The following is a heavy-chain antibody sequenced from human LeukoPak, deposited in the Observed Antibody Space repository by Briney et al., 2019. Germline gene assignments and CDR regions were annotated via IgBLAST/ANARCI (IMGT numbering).Heavy chain of an antibody. D-gene: IGHD3-10*01. J-gene: IGHJ6*02. V-gene: IGHV4-59*12. Sequence: PSETLSLTCTVSGGSISSYYWSRIRQPPGKGLEWIGYIYYSGSTNYNPSLKSRVTISVDTSKNHFSLRLTSVTAADTAVYYCTRDLALRGVNPYYYYGMDVWGQGITVTVSS. CDR2: IYYSGST. CDR1: GGSISSYY. CDR3: TRDLALRGVNPYYYYGMDV.